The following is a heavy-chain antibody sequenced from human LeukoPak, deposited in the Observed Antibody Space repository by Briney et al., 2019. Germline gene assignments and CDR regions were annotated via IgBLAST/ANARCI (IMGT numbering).Heavy chain of an antibody. CDR1: GFTFSSYS. J-gene: IGHJ3*02. D-gene: IGHD4-11*01. CDR3: ARGYSNYGYAFNI. CDR2: ISSSSSYI. Sequence: PGGSLRLSRAASGFTFSSYSMNWVRQAPGKGLEWVSSISSSSSYIYYADSMKGRFTISRDNAKNSLYLQMNSLRVEDTAVYYCARGYSNYGYAFNIWGQGTMVTVSS. V-gene: IGHV3-21*01.